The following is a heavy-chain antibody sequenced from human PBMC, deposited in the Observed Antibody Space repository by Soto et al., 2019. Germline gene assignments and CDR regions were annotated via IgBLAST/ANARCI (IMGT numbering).Heavy chain of an antibody. Sequence: ASVKVSCKASGYTFTIYGVNWVRQAPGQRLECLGWINAGNGNTKYSQKFQGRVTITRDTSASTAYMELSSLRSEDTAVYYCARAVAVAADFDYWGQGTLVTVSS. J-gene: IGHJ4*02. D-gene: IGHD6-19*01. V-gene: IGHV1-3*01. CDR3: ARAVAVAADFDY. CDR2: INAGNGNT. CDR1: GYTFTIYG.